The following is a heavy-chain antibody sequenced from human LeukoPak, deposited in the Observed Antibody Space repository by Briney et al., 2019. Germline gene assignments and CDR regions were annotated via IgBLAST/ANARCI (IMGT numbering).Heavy chain of an antibody. D-gene: IGHD2-21*02. CDR1: GFTFSGSA. Sequence: GGSLRLSCAASGFTFSGSAMHWVRQASGKGLEWVGRIRSKANSYATAYAASGKGRFTISRDDSKNTAYLQMNSLRAEDTAVYYCAKGKRGDPYYFDYWGQGTLVTVSS. CDR2: IRSKANSYAT. CDR3: AKGKRGDPYYFDY. V-gene: IGHV3-73*01. J-gene: IGHJ4*02.